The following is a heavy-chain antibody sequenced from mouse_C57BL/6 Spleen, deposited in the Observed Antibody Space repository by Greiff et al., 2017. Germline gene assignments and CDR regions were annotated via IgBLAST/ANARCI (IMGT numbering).Heavy chain of an antibody. CDR2: IWSGGST. Sequence: VKLMESGPGLVQPSQSLSITCTVSGFSLTSYGVHWVRQSPGKGLEWLGVIWSGGSTDYNAAFISRLSISKDNSKSQVFFKMNSLQADDTAIYYCARNTQGNWDGTFAYWGQGTLVTVSA. CDR3: ARNTQGNWDGTFAY. V-gene: IGHV2-2*01. CDR1: GFSLTSYG. D-gene: IGHD4-1*01. J-gene: IGHJ3*01.